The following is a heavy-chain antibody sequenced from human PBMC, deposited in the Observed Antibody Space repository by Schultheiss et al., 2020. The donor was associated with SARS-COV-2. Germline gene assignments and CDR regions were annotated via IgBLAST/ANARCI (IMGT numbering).Heavy chain of an antibody. J-gene: IGHJ6*03. V-gene: IGHV3-74*01. CDR2: INSDGSST. Sequence: GESLKISCAASGFTFSSYWMHWVRQAPGKGLVWVSRINSDGSSTSYADSVKGRFTISRDNAKNTLYLQMNSLRAEDTAVYYCARGNGYDLMYYMDVWGKGTTVTVSS. D-gene: IGHD5-12*01. CDR3: ARGNGYDLMYYMDV. CDR1: GFTFSSYW.